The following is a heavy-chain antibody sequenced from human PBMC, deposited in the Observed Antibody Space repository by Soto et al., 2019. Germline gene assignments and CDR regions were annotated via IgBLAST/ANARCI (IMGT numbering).Heavy chain of an antibody. V-gene: IGHV3-49*04. J-gene: IGHJ4*02. D-gene: IGHD3-10*01. CDR1: GFTLGGFS. CDR2: IRSKGYGGTT. CDR3: TSFYGSGSFGY. Sequence: PGGALRLSCTGSGFTLGGFSMTRGRPAPGKGLEWVGFIRSKGYGGTTEYAASVKGRFTISRDDSRSIAYLQMNSLKTEDTAVYYCTSFYGSGSFGYWGQGTLVTVSS.